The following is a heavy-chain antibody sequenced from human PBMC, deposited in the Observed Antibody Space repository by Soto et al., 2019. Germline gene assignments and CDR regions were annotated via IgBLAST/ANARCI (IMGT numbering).Heavy chain of an antibody. V-gene: IGHV4-59*08. CDR2: IYYSGST. D-gene: IGHD2-2*01. Sequence: QVQLQESGPGLVKPSETLSLTCTVSGGSISSYYWSWIRQPPGKGLEWIGYIYYSGSTNYNPSLKSRVTISVDTPKNQFSLKLSSVTAADTAVYYCARRPVVPAAKGDWFDPWGQGTLVTVSS. CDR3: ARRPVVPAAKGDWFDP. CDR1: GGSISSYY. J-gene: IGHJ5*02.